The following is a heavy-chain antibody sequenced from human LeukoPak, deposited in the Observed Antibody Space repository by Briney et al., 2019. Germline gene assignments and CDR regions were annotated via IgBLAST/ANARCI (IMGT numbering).Heavy chain of an antibody. CDR3: ARPDREWQVDY. CDR2: IYYSGST. J-gene: IGHJ4*02. D-gene: IGHD3-3*01. V-gene: IGHV4-39*01. CDR1: GGSISSNSYY. Sequence: SETLSLTCAVSGGSISSNSYYWGWIRQPPGKGLEWIGSIYYSGSTYYNPSLKSRVTISVDTSKNQFSLKLSSVTAADTAVYYCARPDREWQVDYWGQGTLVTVSS.